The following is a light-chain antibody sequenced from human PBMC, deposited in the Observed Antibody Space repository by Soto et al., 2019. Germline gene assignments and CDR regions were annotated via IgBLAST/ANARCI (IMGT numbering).Light chain of an antibody. Sequence: DLQMTQSPSTLSASVGDRVTITCRASQNIYIWLAWYQKKPGKAPNFLIYKASTLQSGVPSRFSGNGSGTEFTLTITSLQPDDSATYYCQQYNGLPTWTFGQGTKVDIK. CDR3: QQYNGLPTWT. J-gene: IGKJ1*01. CDR2: KAS. V-gene: IGKV1-5*03. CDR1: QNIYIW.